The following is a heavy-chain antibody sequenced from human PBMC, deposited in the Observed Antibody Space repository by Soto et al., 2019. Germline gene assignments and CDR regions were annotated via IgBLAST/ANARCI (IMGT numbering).Heavy chain of an antibody. CDR2: IAPIGYST. CDR3: VSWVSPHFDY. D-gene: IGHD2-8*01. V-gene: IGHV3-23*01. CDR1: GLTFRNHA. Sequence: EVQLLESGGGLVQPGGSLRLSCAVSGLTFRNHAMSWVRQAPGKGLEWVSTIAPIGYSTHYAGSVEGRFTISRDDSKSTLELQMNSLRADDKAVYYCVSWVSPHFDYWGQGTLVSVSS. J-gene: IGHJ4*02.